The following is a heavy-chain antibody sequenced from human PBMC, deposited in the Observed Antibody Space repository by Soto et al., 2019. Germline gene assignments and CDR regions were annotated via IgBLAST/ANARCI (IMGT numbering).Heavy chain of an antibody. CDR3: ARLRGYCTNGVCDVYNWFDP. J-gene: IGHJ5*02. CDR2: IYYSGST. D-gene: IGHD2-8*01. Sequence: SETLSLTCTVSGGSISSYYWSWIRQPPGKGLEWIGYIYYSGSTNYNPSLKSRVTISVDTSKNQFSLKLSSVTAADTAVYYCARLRGYCTNGVCDVYNWFDPWGQGTLVT. V-gene: IGHV4-59*08. CDR1: GGSISSYY.